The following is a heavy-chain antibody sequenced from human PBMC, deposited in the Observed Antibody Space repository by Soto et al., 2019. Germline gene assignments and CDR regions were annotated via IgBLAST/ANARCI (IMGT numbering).Heavy chain of an antibody. D-gene: IGHD2-15*01. CDR1: GGTFSSYT. J-gene: IGHJ4*02. CDR3: TRDLFSFAAPPYCSGGSCYSSFLLGY. V-gene: IGHV1-69*04. Sequence: SVKVSCKASGGTFSSYTISWVRQAPGQGLEWMGRIIPILGIANYAQKFQGRVTITADKSTSTAYMELSSLRSEDTAVYYCTRDLFSFAAPPYCSGGSCYSSFLLGYWGQGTLVTVSS. CDR2: IIPILGIA.